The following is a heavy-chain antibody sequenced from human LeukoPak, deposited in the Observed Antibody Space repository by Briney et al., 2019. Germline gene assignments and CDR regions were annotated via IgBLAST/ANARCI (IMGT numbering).Heavy chain of an antibody. V-gene: IGHV3-13*01. Sequence: GGSLRLSCAASGFTFSSYDMHWVRQATGKGLEWVSAIGTAGDTYYPGSVKGRFTISRENAKNSLYLQMNSLRAGDTAVYYCAAVDGSGSTHGMDVRGQGTTVTVSS. CDR2: IGTAGDT. J-gene: IGHJ6*02. D-gene: IGHD3-10*01. CDR3: AAVDGSGSTHGMDV. CDR1: GFTFSSYD.